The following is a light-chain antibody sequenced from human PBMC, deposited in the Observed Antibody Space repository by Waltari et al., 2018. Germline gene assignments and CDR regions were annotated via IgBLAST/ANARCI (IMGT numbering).Light chain of an antibody. CDR2: DVS. J-gene: IGLJ3*02. Sequence: QSALTQPASVSGSPGQSVTISCTGASSDIGRYDIVSWYQQHPGNAPKLILCDVSKRPSGVSDRFSGSKSGDTASLTISGLQCEDEADYYCCSYAGNYIWVFGGGTRLTVL. V-gene: IGLV2-23*02. CDR1: SSDIGRYDI. CDR3: CSYAGNYIWV.